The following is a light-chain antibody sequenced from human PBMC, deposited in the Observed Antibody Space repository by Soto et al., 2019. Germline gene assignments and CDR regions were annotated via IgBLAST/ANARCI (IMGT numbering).Light chain of an antibody. Sequence: EIVLTQSPGTLSLSPGERATLSCRASQGVSNSYLAWYQQKPGQPPRLLIYGASSRATGIPDRFSGSGSGTDFTLTNTRLEPEDFAVYYCQQYRSTFGGGTKVEIK. CDR1: QGVSNSY. J-gene: IGKJ4*01. CDR3: QQYRST. V-gene: IGKV3-20*01. CDR2: GAS.